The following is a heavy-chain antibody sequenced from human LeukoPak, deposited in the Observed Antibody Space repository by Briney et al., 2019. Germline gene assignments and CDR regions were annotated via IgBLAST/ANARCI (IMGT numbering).Heavy chain of an antibody. D-gene: IGHD2-15*01. V-gene: IGHV1-46*01. CDR2: INPSDGST. CDR3: ARDVATQNWFDP. J-gene: IGHJ5*02. Sequence: ASVKVSCKASGYTFTSYYMHWVRQAPGQGLEWMGKINPSDGSTRYAQKFQGRVTMTRDTSTSTVYMELSSLRSEDTAVYYCARDVATQNWFDPWGQGTLVTVSS. CDR1: GYTFTSYY.